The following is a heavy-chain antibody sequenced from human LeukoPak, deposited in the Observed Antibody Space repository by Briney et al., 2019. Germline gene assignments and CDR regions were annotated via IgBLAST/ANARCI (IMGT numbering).Heavy chain of an antibody. Sequence: HPGGSLRLSCAASRFTFRKQGKSWVRRAPGKGLEWGANIKEDGSETYYVDSVKGRFTISRDNAKNSLYLQMNSLRAEDTAVYYCARDFWGAYRVDFFDYWGQGILVTVSS. CDR2: IKEDGSET. CDR1: RFTFRKQG. CDR3: ARDFWGAYRVDFFDY. D-gene: IGHD3-3*01. J-gene: IGHJ4*02. V-gene: IGHV3-7*01.